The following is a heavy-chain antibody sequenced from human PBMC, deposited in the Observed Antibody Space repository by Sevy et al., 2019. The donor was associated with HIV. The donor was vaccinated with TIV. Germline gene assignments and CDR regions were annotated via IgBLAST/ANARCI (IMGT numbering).Heavy chain of an antibody. CDR2: IQYDGSNK. D-gene: IGHD3-16*01. CDR1: GFSFSSYG. CDR3: VKEGGGGGGDH. V-gene: IGHV3-30*02. Sequence: GGSLRLSCAASGFSFSSYGMHWVRQAPGKGLEWMSYIQYDGSNKDYADSVKGRFTISRDNSKNTLYLQMNSLRVGDRAVFNCVKEGGGGGGDHWGQGTLVTVSS. J-gene: IGHJ4*02.